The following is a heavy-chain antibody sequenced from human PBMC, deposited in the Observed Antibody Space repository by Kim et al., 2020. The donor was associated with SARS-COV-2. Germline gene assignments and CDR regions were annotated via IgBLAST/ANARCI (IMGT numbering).Heavy chain of an antibody. J-gene: IGHJ6*02. V-gene: IGHV3-9*01. D-gene: IGHD4-17*01. Sequence: GGSLRLSCAASGFTFGDYAMHWVRQSPGEGLEWVSGITWNSGRIDYADSVKGRFTISRDNAKNSLYLQMNSLRAEDTALYYCAKVGGRHNSYGDSIYYYYALDVWGQGTTVTVSS. CDR3: AKVGGRHNSYGDSIYYYYALDV. CDR1: GFTFGDYA. CDR2: ITWNSGRI.